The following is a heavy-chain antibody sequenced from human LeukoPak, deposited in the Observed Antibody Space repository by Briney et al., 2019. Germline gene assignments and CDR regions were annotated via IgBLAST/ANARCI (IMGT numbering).Heavy chain of an antibody. CDR2: INPNSGGT. D-gene: IGHD5-18*01. J-gene: IGHJ4*02. CDR3: ARDFIRGSSFAYRLLES. V-gene: IGHV1-2*02. CDR1: GYTFIGYY. Sequence: GASVKVSCKTSGYTFIGYYVHWVRKAPGQGLEWLGWINPNSGGTSNAQMLQGRVTLTRDTSINTAYMELRRLTSDDTAVYYCARDFIRGSSFAYRLLESWGQGTLVIVSS.